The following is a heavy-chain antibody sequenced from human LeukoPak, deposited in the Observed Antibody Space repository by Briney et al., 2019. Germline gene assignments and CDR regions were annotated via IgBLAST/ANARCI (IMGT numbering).Heavy chain of an antibody. CDR1: XFTFSSYG. CDR3: AKDRLGALYYYDSSGYYRFDY. CDR2: ISYDGSNQ. J-gene: IGHJ4*01. V-gene: IGHV3-30*18. D-gene: IGHD3-22*01. Sequence: GRSLRLSCAASXFTFSSYGMHWVRQAPGKGLEWVAVISYDGSNQYYADTVKGRFTTSRDNSKNTLYLQMNSLRAEDTAVYYCAKDRLGALYYYDSSGYYRFDYWGQGTLVTVSS.